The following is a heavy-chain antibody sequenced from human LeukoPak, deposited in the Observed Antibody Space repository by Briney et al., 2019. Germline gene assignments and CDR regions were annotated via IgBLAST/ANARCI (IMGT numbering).Heavy chain of an antibody. V-gene: IGHV3-72*01. CDR2: TRNRPQSYTT. D-gene: IGHD2-8*01. Sequence: GGSLRLSCAASRLTFSDHYMDWGRQAPGKGLEWVGRTRNRPQSYTTEYAASVKGRFTISRDDSKNLLYLQMNSLKSEDTAVYYCARVSANERWYFDLWGPGTLVTVSS. CDR3: ARVSANERWYFDL. CDR1: RLTFSDHY. J-gene: IGHJ2*01.